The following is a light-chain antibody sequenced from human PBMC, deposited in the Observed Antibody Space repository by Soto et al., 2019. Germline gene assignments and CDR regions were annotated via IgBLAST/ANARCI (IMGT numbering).Light chain of an antibody. CDR2: KDS. J-gene: IGLJ2*01. V-gene: IGLV3-25*03. CDR1: ALPKQY. CDR3: QSADSSGTYVV. Sequence: SYDLTQPPSVSVSPGQTARITCSGDALPKQYAYWYQQRPGQAPLLVIYKDSERPSGIPERFSGSSSGTTVTLTISGVQAEDEADYYCQSADSSGTYVVFGGGTKLTVL.